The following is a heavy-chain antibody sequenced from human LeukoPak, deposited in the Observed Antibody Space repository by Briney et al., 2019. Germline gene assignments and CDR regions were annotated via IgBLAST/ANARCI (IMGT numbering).Heavy chain of an antibody. D-gene: IGHD5-12*01. J-gene: IGHJ4*02. CDR3: ARGRSTGYPYYFEY. CDR1: GYTFTSYD. V-gene: IGHV1-8*03. Sequence: ASVKVFCKASGYTFTSYDIKWVRQATGQGLELMGWMNPNSGSTGYAQKFQGRVTITRNNSISTAYMELSGLRSEDTAVYYCARGRSTGYPYYFEYWGQGTLVTVSS. CDR2: MNPNSGST.